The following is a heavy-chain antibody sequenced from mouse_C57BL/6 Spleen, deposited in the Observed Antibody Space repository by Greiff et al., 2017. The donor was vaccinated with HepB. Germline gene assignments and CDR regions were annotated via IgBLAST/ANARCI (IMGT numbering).Heavy chain of an antibody. V-gene: IGHV5-15*01. J-gene: IGHJ2*01. CDR1: GFSFSDFG. CDR3: ARHGYPNDFDY. CDR2: ISNLAYSI. D-gene: IGHD2-2*01. Sequence: EVPLVESGGGLVQPGGSLKLSCAVSGFSFSDFGMAWVRVAPSEGPEWVAFISNLAYSIYYADTVTGRVTISRENAKNTLYLEMSSLRSEDTAMYYCARHGYPNDFDYWGQGTTLSVSS.